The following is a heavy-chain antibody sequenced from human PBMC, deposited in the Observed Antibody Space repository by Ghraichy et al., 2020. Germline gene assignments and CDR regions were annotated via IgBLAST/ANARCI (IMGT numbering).Heavy chain of an antibody. J-gene: IGHJ3*02. Sequence: GGSLRLSCAASGFTFNSYAMNWVRQAPGKGLEWVSVISVSVDSTYYADSVKGRFTISRDNSKDTLYLQMNSLRAEDTAVYYCAKNLIPVTGRHAFDIWGQGTMVTVSS. CDR2: ISVSVDST. D-gene: IGHD6-19*01. V-gene: IGHV3-23*01. CDR3: AKNLIPVTGRHAFDI. CDR1: GFTFNSYA.